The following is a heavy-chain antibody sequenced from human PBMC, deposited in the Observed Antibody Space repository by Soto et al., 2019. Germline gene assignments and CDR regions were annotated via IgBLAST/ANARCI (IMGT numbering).Heavy chain of an antibody. J-gene: IGHJ6*02. CDR2: VIPIFGTA. D-gene: IGHD3-9*01. Sequence: QVQLVQSGAEVKKPGSSVKVSCKASGGTFSSYAISWVRQAPGQGLEWMGGVIPIFGTANYAQKFQGRVTLTADESTSRAYMELSSLRSEDPAVYYCARQSRSYYDMLTGYHPYYYYGMDVWGQGNTVTVSS. CDR3: ARQSRSYYDMLTGYHPYYYYGMDV. CDR1: GGTFSSYA. V-gene: IGHV1-69*01.